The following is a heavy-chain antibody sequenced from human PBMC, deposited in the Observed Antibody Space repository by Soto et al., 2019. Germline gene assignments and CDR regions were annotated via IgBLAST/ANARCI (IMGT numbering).Heavy chain of an antibody. CDR1: GFTFSSYA. CDR3: AKDHHYDFWSGYYLSGYFQH. V-gene: IGHV3-23*01. CDR2: ISGSGGST. D-gene: IGHD3-3*01. J-gene: IGHJ1*01. Sequence: GGSLRLSCAASGFTFSSYAMSWVRQAPGKGLEWVSAISGSGGSTYYADSVKGRFTISRDNSKNTLYLQMNSLRAEDTAVYYCAKDHHYDFWSGYYLSGYFQHWGQGTLVTVSS.